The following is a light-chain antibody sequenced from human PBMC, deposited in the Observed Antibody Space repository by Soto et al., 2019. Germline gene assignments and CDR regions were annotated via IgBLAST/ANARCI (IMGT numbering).Light chain of an antibody. CDR2: GAS. J-gene: IGKJ3*01. CDR3: QQYGRSPFT. CDR1: QSVSSSY. Sequence: EIVLTQSPGTLSLSPGERATLSCRASQSVSSSYLAWYQQKPGQAPRLLIYGASSRATGIPDRLSGSGSGTDFTLSISRLEPEDFSVYYCQQYGRSPFTCGAGTKVDIK. V-gene: IGKV3-20*01.